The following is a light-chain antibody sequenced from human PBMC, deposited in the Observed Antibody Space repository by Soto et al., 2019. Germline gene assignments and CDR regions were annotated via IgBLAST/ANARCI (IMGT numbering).Light chain of an antibody. CDR2: GAS. Sequence: EIVLTQSPGTLSLSPGERATLSCRASQSVSSSYLAWYQQKPGQAPRLLIYGASSRATGIPDRFSGSGSGTDFTLTISRLEPEDFAVYYCQNPWAFGQGTKVEIK. V-gene: IGKV3-20*01. CDR1: QSVSSSY. CDR3: QNPWA. J-gene: IGKJ1*01.